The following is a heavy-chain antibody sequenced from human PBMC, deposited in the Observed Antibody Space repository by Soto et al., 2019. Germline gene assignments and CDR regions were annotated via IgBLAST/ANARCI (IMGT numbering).Heavy chain of an antibody. Sequence: SETLSLTCAVYGGSFSGYYWSWIRQPPGKGLEWIGEINHSGSTNYNPSLKSRVTILVDTSKNQFSLKLSSVTAADTAVYYCARGQQQLVRYYYYGMDVWGQGTTVTVSS. D-gene: IGHD6-13*01. J-gene: IGHJ6*02. V-gene: IGHV4-34*01. CDR2: INHSGST. CDR1: GGSFSGYY. CDR3: ARGQQQLVRYYYYGMDV.